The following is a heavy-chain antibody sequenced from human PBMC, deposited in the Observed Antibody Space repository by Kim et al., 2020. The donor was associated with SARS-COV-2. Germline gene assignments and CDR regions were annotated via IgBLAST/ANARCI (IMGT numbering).Heavy chain of an antibody. CDR1: GFTFSSYG. D-gene: IGHD2-2*01. CDR3: AREPYCSSTSCYAFDI. CDR2: IWYDGSNK. Sequence: GGSLRLSCAASGFTFSSYGMHWVRQAPGKGLEWVAVIWYDGSNKYYADSVKGRFTISRDNSKNTLYLQMNSLRAEDTAVYYCAREPYCSSTSCYAFDIWGQGTMVTVSS. V-gene: IGHV3-33*01. J-gene: IGHJ3*02.